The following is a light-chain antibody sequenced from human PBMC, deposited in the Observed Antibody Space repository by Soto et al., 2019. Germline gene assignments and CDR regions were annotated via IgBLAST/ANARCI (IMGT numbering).Light chain of an antibody. CDR1: QRMTNNF. CDR3: QQYGPSPFT. J-gene: IGKJ2*01. V-gene: IGKV3-20*01. Sequence: EIVLTQSPDTLSLSPGERVTLSCRASQRMTNNFLAWFQQKPGLAPRLLIHGASTRASGVPDRFTGGGSGTDFVLTISRVEPEDFAVYYCQQYGPSPFTFGQGTKLQIK. CDR2: GAS.